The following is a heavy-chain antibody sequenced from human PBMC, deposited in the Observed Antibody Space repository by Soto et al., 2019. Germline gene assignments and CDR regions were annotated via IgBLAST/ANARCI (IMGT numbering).Heavy chain of an antibody. CDR1: GFTFSSYG. D-gene: IGHD1-26*01. Sequence: QVQLVESGGGVVQPGRSLRLSCAASGFTFSSYGMHWVRQAPGKGLEWVAVIWYDGSNKYYADSVKGRFNISRDNSKNTLYLQMNSLRAEDTAVYYCARETGDPGEVAFDIWGQGTMVTVSS. V-gene: IGHV3-33*01. J-gene: IGHJ3*02. CDR2: IWYDGSNK. CDR3: ARETGDPGEVAFDI.